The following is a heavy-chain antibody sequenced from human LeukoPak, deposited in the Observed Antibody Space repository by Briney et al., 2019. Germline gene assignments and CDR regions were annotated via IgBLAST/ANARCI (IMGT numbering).Heavy chain of an antibody. Sequence: SETLSLTCTVSGDSISNYYWSWIRQPPGKGLEWIGYIYYSGSTNYNPSLKSRVTISVDTSKNQFSLKLSSVTAADTAVYYCARELMTTVSHYFDYWGQGTLVTVSS. V-gene: IGHV4-59*01. J-gene: IGHJ4*02. CDR3: ARELMTTVSHYFDY. CDR1: GDSISNYY. CDR2: IYYSGST. D-gene: IGHD4-11*01.